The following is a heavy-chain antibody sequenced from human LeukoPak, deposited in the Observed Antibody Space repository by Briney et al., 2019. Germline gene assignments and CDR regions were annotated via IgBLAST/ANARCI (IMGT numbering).Heavy chain of an antibody. J-gene: IGHJ4*02. D-gene: IGHD3-3*01. Sequence: PGGSLRLSCAASGFTFSSYWMHWVRQAPGKGLVWVSRINSDGSSTNYADSVKGRFTISRDNSKNTLYLQMNSLRAEDTAVYYCAKAPTIFEVVTYFDYWGQGTLVTVSS. V-gene: IGHV3-74*01. CDR2: INSDGSST. CDR1: GFTFSSYW. CDR3: AKAPTIFEVVTYFDY.